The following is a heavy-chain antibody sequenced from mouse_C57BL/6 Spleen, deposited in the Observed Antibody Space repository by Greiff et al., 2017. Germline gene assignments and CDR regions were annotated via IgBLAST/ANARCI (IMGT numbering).Heavy chain of an antibody. Sequence: QVQLQQSGAELARPGASVKMSCKASGYTFTSYTLPWVKQRPGQGLEWIGYINPSSGYTKYNQKFKGKATLTADKSSSTAYMQRSSLTSEDSAVYYCASDGDDGSWLAYGGEGTLVTVSA. CDR3: ASDGDDGSWLAY. CDR1: GYTFTSYT. CDR2: INPSSGYT. V-gene: IGHV1-4*01. J-gene: IGHJ3*01. D-gene: IGHD2-13*01.